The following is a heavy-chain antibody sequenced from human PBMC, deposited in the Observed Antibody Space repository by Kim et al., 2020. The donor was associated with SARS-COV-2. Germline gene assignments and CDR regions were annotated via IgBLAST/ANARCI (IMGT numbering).Heavy chain of an antibody. D-gene: IGHD3-22*01. CDR1: GGSISSSSYY. Sequence: SETLSLTCTVSGGSISSSSYYWGWIRQPPGKGLEWIGSIYYSGSTYYNPSLKSRVTISVDTSKNQFSLKLSSVTAADTAVYYCAREDGIYYDSSGYYYVWGWFDPWGQGTLVTVSS. CDR3: AREDGIYYDSSGYYYVWGWFDP. V-gene: IGHV4-39*07. J-gene: IGHJ5*02. CDR2: IYYSGST.